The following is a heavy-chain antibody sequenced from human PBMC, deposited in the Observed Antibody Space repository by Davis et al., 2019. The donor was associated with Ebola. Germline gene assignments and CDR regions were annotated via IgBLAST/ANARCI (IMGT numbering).Heavy chain of an antibody. V-gene: IGHV6-1*01. Sequence: SQTLSLTCAISGDSLSRSSVAWNWIRQSPSRGLEWLGRTYYRSKWYNDYAVSVKSRMTIISDTSKNQFSLQLKSVTPEDTAVYYCARDESIAVAGPRGWFDPWGQGILVTVSS. CDR2: TYYRSKWYN. CDR1: GDSLSRSSVA. D-gene: IGHD6-19*01. J-gene: IGHJ5*02. CDR3: ARDESIAVAGPRGWFDP.